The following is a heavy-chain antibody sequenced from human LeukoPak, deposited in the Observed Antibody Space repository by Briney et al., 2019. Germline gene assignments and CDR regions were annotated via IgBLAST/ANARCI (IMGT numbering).Heavy chain of an antibody. Sequence: SETLSLTCTVSGGSISSYYWSWIRQTPGKGLEWIGYIYYSGSTNYNPSLKSRVTISADTSKNQFSLKLSSVTAADTAVYYCASQPRDGYYGSGSYWFDPWGQGTLVTVSS. CDR1: GGSISSYY. CDR3: ASQPRDGYYGSGSYWFDP. V-gene: IGHV4-59*01. J-gene: IGHJ5*02. CDR2: IYYSGST. D-gene: IGHD3-10*01.